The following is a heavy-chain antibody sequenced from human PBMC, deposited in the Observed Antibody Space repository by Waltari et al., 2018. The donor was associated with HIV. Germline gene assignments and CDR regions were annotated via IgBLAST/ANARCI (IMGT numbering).Heavy chain of an antibody. V-gene: IGHV3-30*18. Sequence: QVQLVESGGGVVQPGRSLRLSCAASGFSCSSYGMHWVGQAPGKGLGWGALISCDGCNNYCADSVKGRFPIARDNSKHTLYLQMNSLRAEDTAVYYCAKDYFVVVTAAGPFDPWGQGTLVTVSS. CDR1: GFSCSSYG. CDR3: AKDYFVVVTAAGPFDP. J-gene: IGHJ5*02. D-gene: IGHD2-21*02. CDR2: ISCDGCNN.